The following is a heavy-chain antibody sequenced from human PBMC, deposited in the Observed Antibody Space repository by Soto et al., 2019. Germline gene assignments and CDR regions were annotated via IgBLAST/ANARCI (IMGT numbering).Heavy chain of an antibody. J-gene: IGHJ3*02. V-gene: IGHV4-4*02. CDR2: VYHSGST. CDR1: GGSISSSNW. Sequence: QVQLQESGPGLVKPSGTLSLTCAVSGGSISSSNWWRWVRQPPGKGLEWIGEVYHSGSTNYNPSLKSRVTISVDKPKNQFSLKLSSVTAADTAVYYCARVLGNDAFDIWGQGTMVTVSS. D-gene: IGHD7-27*01. CDR3: ARVLGNDAFDI.